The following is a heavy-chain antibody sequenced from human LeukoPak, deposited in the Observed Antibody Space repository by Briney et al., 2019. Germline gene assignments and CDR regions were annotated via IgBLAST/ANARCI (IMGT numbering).Heavy chain of an antibody. V-gene: IGHV1-69*13. CDR3: ASLAAAAYYFDY. D-gene: IGHD6-13*01. Sequence: GASVKVSCKASGGTFSSYAISWVRQAPGQGLEWMGGIIPIFGTANYAQKLQGRVTITADESTSTAYMELSSLRSEDTAVYYCASLAAAAYYFDYWGQGTLVTVSS. CDR1: GGTFSSYA. J-gene: IGHJ4*02. CDR2: IIPIFGTA.